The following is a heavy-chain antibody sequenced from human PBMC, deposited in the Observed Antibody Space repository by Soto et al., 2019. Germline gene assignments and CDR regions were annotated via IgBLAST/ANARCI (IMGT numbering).Heavy chain of an antibody. D-gene: IGHD6-19*01. CDR3: AKDYSSVWSRGIDF. CDR1: GFTFRNYA. CDR2: IGDAGVRT. Sequence: VQLLESGGGLAQPGGSLRLSCAATGFTFRNYAMTWVRRAAGKGLEWVSAIGDAGVRTNYADSVRGRFTVSRDNSKITLYLQMNNLRVEDTAVYYCAKDYSSVWSRGIDFWGQGTLVTVSS. V-gene: IGHV3-23*01. J-gene: IGHJ4*02.